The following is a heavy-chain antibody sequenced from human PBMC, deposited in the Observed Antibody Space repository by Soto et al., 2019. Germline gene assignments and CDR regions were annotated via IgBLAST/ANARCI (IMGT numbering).Heavy chain of an antibody. CDR1: GFTFSSYA. J-gene: IGHJ3*02. CDR2: ISGSGGST. D-gene: IGHD3-22*01. CDR3: AKVPEYYYASSGAFDI. Sequence: GGSLRLSCAASGFTFSSYAMSWVRQAPGKGLEWVSAISGSGGSTYYADSVKGRFTISRDNSKNTLYLQMNSKRAEDTAVYYCAKVPEYYYASSGAFDIWGKGTMVNV. V-gene: IGHV3-23*01.